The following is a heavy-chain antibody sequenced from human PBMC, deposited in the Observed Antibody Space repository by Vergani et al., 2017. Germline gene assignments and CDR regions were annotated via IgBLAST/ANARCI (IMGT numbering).Heavy chain of an antibody. CDR2: IIPIFGTA. V-gene: IGHV1-69*01. CDR1: GGTFSSYA. D-gene: IGHD3-22*01. Sequence: QVQLVQSGAEVKKPGSSVKVSCKASGGTFSSYAISWVRQAPGQGLEWMGGIIPIFGTANYAQKFQGRVTITADESTSTAYMELSSLRSEDTAVYYCARDPNFYDSSYYPADAFDIWGQGTVVTVSS. CDR3: ARDPNFYDSSYYPADAFDI. J-gene: IGHJ3*02.